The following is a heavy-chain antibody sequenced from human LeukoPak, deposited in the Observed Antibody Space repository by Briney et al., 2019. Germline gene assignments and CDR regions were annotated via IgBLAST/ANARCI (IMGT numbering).Heavy chain of an antibody. D-gene: IGHD5-18*01. J-gene: IGHJ5*02. V-gene: IGHV3-48*03. Sequence: GGSLRLSCAASGSTFSSYEMNWVRQAPGKGLEWVSYISSSGRTMYYADSVKGRSTISRENAKNSLYLQMNSLRAEDTAVYYCARDSGYSYGAFDPWGQGTLVTVSS. CDR2: ISSSGRTM. CDR1: GSTFSSYE. CDR3: ARDSGYSYGAFDP.